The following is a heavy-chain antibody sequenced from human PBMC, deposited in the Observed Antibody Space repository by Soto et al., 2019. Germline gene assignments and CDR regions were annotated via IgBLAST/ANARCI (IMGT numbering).Heavy chain of an antibody. CDR1: GFTFSNAW. CDR2: IKSKTDGGTT. CDR3: TTVRWSYDILTGFYKGLIDY. V-gene: IGHV3-15*07. Sequence: EVQLVESGGGLVKPGGSLRLSCAASGFTFSNAWMNWVCQAPGKGLEWVGHIKSKTDGGTTDYAAPVKGRFTISRDDSKNTLYLQMNSLKTEDTAVYYCTTVRWSYDILTGFYKGLIDYWGQGTLVTVSS. D-gene: IGHD3-9*01. J-gene: IGHJ4*02.